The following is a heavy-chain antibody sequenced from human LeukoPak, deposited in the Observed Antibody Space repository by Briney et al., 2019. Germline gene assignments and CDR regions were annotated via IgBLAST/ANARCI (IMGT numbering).Heavy chain of an antibody. J-gene: IGHJ4*02. V-gene: IGHV4-34*01. Sequence: SETLSLTCAVYGGSFSGYYWSWIRQPPGKGLEWIGEINHSGSTNYNPSLKSRVTISVDTSKNQFSLKLSSVTAADTAVHYCARSRGYSYGYHYYFVYWGQGTLVTVSS. CDR2: INHSGST. CDR3: ARSRGYSYGYHYYFVY. D-gene: IGHD5-18*01. CDR1: GGSFSGYY.